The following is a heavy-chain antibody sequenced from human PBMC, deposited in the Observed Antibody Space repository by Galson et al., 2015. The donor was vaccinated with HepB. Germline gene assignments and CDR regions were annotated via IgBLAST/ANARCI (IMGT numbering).Heavy chain of an antibody. CDR3: TRADGSGSYYNLQFFDY. CDR2: IRSKAYGGTT. V-gene: IGHV3-49*04. CDR1: GFTFGDYA. Sequence: SLRLSCAASGFTFGDYAMSWVRQAPGKGLEWVGFIRSKAYGGTTEYAASVKGRFTISRDDSKSIAYLQMNSLKTEDTAVYYCTRADGSGSYYNLQFFDYWGQGTLVTVSS. J-gene: IGHJ4*02. D-gene: IGHD3-10*01.